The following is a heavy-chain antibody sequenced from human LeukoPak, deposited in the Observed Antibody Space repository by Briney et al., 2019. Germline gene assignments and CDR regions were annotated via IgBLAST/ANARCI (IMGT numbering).Heavy chain of an antibody. V-gene: IGHV3-30*04. CDR1: GFTFNIYS. Sequence: GGSLRLSCVASGFTFNIYSTHWVRQAPGKGLEWVAFISYDGTNKYYADSVKGRFTISRDNSKNTLYLQMNSLRLEDTAVYYCAREAATAARPDYWGQGTLVTVSP. J-gene: IGHJ4*02. D-gene: IGHD6-6*01. CDR2: ISYDGTNK. CDR3: AREAATAARPDY.